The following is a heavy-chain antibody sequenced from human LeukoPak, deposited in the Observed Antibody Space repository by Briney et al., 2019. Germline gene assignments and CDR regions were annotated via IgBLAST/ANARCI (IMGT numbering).Heavy chain of an antibody. CDR1: GGSISSYY. J-gene: IGHJ6*03. Sequence: SGTLSLTCTVSGGSISSYYWSWIRQPAGKGLEWIGRIYTSGSTNYNPSLKSRVTMSVDTSKNQFSLKLSSVTAADTAVYYCARAARTGNYYYYMDVWGKGTTVTISS. V-gene: IGHV4-4*07. CDR2: IYTSGST. CDR3: ARAARTGNYYYYMDV. D-gene: IGHD3-10*01.